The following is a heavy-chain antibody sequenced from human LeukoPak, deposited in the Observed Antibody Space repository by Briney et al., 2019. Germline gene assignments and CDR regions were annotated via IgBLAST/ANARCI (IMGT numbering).Heavy chain of an antibody. CDR2: IYYSGST. CDR3: ARGYFDWTYYFDY. CDR1: GGSISSSSYY. J-gene: IGHJ4*02. V-gene: IGHV4-39*07. Sequence: SETLSLTCTVSGGSISSSSYYWGWIRQPPGKGLEWIGSIYYSGSTYYNPSLKSRVTISVDTSKNQFSLKLSSVTAADTAVYYCARGYFDWTYYFDYWGQGTLVTVSS. D-gene: IGHD3-9*01.